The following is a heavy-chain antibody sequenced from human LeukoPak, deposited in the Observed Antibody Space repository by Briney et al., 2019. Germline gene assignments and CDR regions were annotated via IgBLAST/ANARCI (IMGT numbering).Heavy chain of an antibody. D-gene: IGHD3-3*01. V-gene: IGHV1-8*01. CDR2: TNPNSGNT. CDR3: ARDPDYDFWSGPDFDY. CDR1: GDTFTSYD. J-gene: IGHJ4*02. Sequence: ASVKVSCKASGDTFTSYDINWVRQATGQGLEWMGWTNPNSGNTGYAQKFQGRVTMTRNTSISTAYMELSRLRSEDTAVYYCARDPDYDFWSGPDFDYWGQGTLVTVSS.